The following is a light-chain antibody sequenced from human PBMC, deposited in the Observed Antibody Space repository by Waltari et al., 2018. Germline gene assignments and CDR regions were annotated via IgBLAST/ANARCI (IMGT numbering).Light chain of an antibody. CDR1: QNLLHSYGHYR. CDR3: MQALRTPLA. Sequence: TQSPPSLSVTPGEPAYISCRSSQNLLHSYGHYRLDWYLQRTGQSPQLLIYFASRRASGVPDRFSGSGSGTNFTLEISRVEAEDVGVYYCMQALRTPLAFGQGTRLEIK. V-gene: IGKV2-28*01. J-gene: IGKJ5*01. CDR2: FAS.